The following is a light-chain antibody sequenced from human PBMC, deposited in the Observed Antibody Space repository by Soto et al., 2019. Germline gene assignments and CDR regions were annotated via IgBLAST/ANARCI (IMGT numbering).Light chain of an antibody. J-gene: IGKJ5*01. CDR3: QQSYSTPIS. V-gene: IGKV1-39*01. CDR1: QSISSH. CDR2: TAS. Sequence: DIQLTQSPSSLSAYGGDTVTITCRASQSISSHLNWYQQKPGKAPNLLMYTASNLQSGVPSRFSGSGSGTDFTLTISSLQPEDFATYYCQQSYSTPISFGQGARLEVK.